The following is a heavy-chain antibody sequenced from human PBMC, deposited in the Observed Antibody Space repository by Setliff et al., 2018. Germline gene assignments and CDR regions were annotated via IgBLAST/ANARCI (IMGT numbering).Heavy chain of an antibody. Sequence: ASVKVSCKASGYTFTGYYMHWVRQAPGQGLEWMGWINPNSGGTNPAQKFQGRVTMTRDTSISTAYMELSSLRSDDTAVYYCAREGRRYYDSSGYYYDPYYYYYMDVWGKGTTVTVSS. CDR2: INPNSGGT. V-gene: IGHV1-2*02. D-gene: IGHD3-22*01. CDR3: AREGRRYYDSSGYYYDPYYYYYMDV. CDR1: GYTFTGYY. J-gene: IGHJ6*03.